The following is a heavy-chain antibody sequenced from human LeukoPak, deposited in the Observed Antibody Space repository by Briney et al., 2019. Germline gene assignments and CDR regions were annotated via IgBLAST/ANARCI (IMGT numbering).Heavy chain of an antibody. CDR3: ATRTRIAAAGTPGY. CDR2: IYHSGST. V-gene: IGHV4-4*02. CDR1: GGSISSSNW. D-gene: IGHD6-13*01. Sequence: SGTLSLTCAVSGGSISSSNWWSWVRQPPGKGLEWIGEIYHSGSTNYNPSLKSRVTISVDKSKNQFSLKLSSVTAADTAVYYCATRTRIAAAGTPGYWGQGTLVTVSS. J-gene: IGHJ4*02.